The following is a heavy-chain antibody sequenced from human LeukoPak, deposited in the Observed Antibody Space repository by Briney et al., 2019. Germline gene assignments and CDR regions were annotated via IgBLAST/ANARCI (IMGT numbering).Heavy chain of an antibody. V-gene: IGHV1-8*01. J-gene: IGHJ4*02. CDR3: ARGGAGAALTGCGY. CDR1: GYTFTSYD. CDR2: MNPNSGNT. Sequence: ASVKVSCRASGYTFTSYDINWVRQATGQGLEWMGWMNPNSGNTGYAQKFQGRVTMTRNTSISTAYMELSSLRSEDTAVYYCARGGAGAALTGCGYWGQGTLVTVSS. D-gene: IGHD7-27*01.